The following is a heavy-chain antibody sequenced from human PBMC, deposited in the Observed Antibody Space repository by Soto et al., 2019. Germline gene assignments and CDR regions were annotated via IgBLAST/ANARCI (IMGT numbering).Heavy chain of an antibody. V-gene: IGHV1-3*01. J-gene: IGHJ4*02. CDR3: ARSIVVVTAADY. Sequence: QVQLVQSGAEVKKPGASVKVSCKASGYTFTSYAMHWVRQAPGQRLEWMGWINAGNGNTKYSQKFQGRVTITRDTSANTAYMELSSLISEDTAVYYCARSIVVVTAADYWGQGTLVTVSS. D-gene: IGHD2-21*02. CDR2: INAGNGNT. CDR1: GYTFTSYA.